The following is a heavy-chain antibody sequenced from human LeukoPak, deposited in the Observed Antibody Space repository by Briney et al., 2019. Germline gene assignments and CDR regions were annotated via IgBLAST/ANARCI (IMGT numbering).Heavy chain of an antibody. Sequence: PGGSLRLSCAASGFTFSTYGIHWVRQAPGKGLEWVAFIRYDESNEFYADSVKGRFTISRDNSKSTLYLQMNSLRTEDTAVYYCAKESYSGTYYDYWGQGTLVTVSS. CDR2: IRYDESNE. D-gene: IGHD1-26*01. V-gene: IGHV3-30*02. CDR3: AKESYSGTYYDY. CDR1: GFTFSTYG. J-gene: IGHJ4*02.